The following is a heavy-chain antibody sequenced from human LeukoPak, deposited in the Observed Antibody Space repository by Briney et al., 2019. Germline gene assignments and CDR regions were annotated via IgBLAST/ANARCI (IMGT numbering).Heavy chain of an antibody. D-gene: IGHD1-26*01. CDR2: IYYSGST. CDR1: GGSISSYY. Sequence: PSETLSLTCTVSGGSISSYYWSWIRQPPGKGLEWIGYIYYSGSTNYNPSLKSRVTISVETSKNQFSLKLSSVTAADTAVYYCARDSARGWSFDYWGQGTLVTVSS. V-gene: IGHV4-59*08. J-gene: IGHJ4*02. CDR3: ARDSARGWSFDY.